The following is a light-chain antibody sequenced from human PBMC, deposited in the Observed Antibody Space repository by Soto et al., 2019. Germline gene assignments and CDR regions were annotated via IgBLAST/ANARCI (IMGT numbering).Light chain of an antibody. V-gene: IGLV2-23*02. J-gene: IGLJ1*01. Sequence: QSALTQPASVSGSPGQSITISCTGTSSDVGSYNLVSWYQPHPGKAPKLMIYEVSKRPSGVSNRFSGSKSGNTASLTISGLQAEDEDDYYCSSYSGSRTFVFGTGTKVTVL. CDR1: SSDVGSYNL. CDR2: EVS. CDR3: SSYSGSRTFV.